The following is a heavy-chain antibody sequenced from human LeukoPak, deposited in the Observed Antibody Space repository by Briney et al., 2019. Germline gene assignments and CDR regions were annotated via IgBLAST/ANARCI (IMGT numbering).Heavy chain of an antibody. J-gene: IGHJ6*03. CDR3: ARRVVDYGSLYYYLDV. CDR1: EFTFSSYA. CDR2: IRYDGSNT. D-gene: IGHD4-17*01. Sequence: PGGSLRLSCAASEFTFSSYAMHWVRQAPDKGLEWVAFIRYDGSNTYYADSVKGRFTISRDNSKNTLYLQMNSLRADDTAVYYCARRVVDYGSLYYYLDVWGRGTTVTVSS. V-gene: IGHV3-30*02.